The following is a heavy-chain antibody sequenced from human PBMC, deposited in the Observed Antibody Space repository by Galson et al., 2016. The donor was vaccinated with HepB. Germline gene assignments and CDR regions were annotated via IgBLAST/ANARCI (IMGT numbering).Heavy chain of an antibody. Sequence: SLRLSCAASGFTFSSYVMYWVRQAPGKGLEWVAVISYDGSKKYYADSVKGRFTISRDNSKSTLYLEMNSLRAEDTAVYYCAKDIRYSSPLGYYYYGMDVWGQGTTVTVSS. D-gene: IGHD6-13*01. CDR2: ISYDGSKK. J-gene: IGHJ6*02. CDR1: GFTFSSYV. CDR3: AKDIRYSSPLGYYYYGMDV. V-gene: IGHV3-30*18.